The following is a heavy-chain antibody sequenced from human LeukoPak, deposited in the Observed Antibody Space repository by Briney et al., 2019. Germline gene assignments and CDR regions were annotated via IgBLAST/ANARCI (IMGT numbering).Heavy chain of an antibody. Sequence: ASVKVSCKASGYTFTGYYMHWVRQAPGQGLEWMGWINPNSGGTNYAQKFQGRVTMTRDTSISTAYMELSRLRSDDTAVYYCAREGCSSTSCYPAPNWFDPWGQGTLVIVSS. V-gene: IGHV1-2*02. J-gene: IGHJ5*02. CDR2: INPNSGGT. CDR3: AREGCSSTSCYPAPNWFDP. D-gene: IGHD2-2*01. CDR1: GYTFTGYY.